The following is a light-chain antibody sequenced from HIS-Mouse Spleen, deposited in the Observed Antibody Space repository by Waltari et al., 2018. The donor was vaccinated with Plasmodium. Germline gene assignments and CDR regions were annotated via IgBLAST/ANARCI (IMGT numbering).Light chain of an antibody. CDR1: QSVSSSY. Sequence: EIVLTQSPGTLSLSPGERATLSCRASQSVSSSYLAWYQQNPGQARRLLIYGASSRATGIPDRFSGSGSGTDFTLTISRLEPEDFAVYYCQQYGSSPLTFGGGTKVEIK. J-gene: IGKJ4*01. CDR2: GAS. CDR3: QQYGSSPLT. V-gene: IGKV3-20*01.